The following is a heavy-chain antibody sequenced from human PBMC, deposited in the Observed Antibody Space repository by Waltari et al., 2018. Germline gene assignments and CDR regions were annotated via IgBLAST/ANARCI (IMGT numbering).Heavy chain of an antibody. J-gene: IGHJ4*02. CDR1: GLTFSSYG. Sequence: QVQLVESGGGVVQPGGSLRLSCAASGLTFSSYGMHWVRQVPGKGLEWVAFIRYDGSNKYYADSVKGRFTISRDNSKNTLYLQMNSLRAEDTAVYYCAKAYYDSSGSSPFDYWGQGTLVTVSS. V-gene: IGHV3-30*02. CDR2: IRYDGSNK. CDR3: AKAYYDSSGSSPFDY. D-gene: IGHD3-22*01.